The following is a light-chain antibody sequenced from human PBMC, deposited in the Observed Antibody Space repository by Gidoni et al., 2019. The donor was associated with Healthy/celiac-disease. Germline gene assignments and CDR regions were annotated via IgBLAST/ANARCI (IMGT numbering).Light chain of an antibody. CDR2: GAS. Sequence: EIVLTQSPGTLSLSPGVRSTLSCRASQRVRSSYLAWYQQKPGQAPRLLIYGASSRATGIPDRFSGSGSGTDFTLTISRLEPEDFAVYYCQQYGSSPRTFGEGTKVEIK. CDR1: QRVRSSY. J-gene: IGKJ1*01. CDR3: QQYGSSPRT. V-gene: IGKV3-20*01.